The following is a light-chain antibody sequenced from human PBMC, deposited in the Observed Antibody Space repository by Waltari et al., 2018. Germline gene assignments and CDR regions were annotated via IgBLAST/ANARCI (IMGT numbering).Light chain of an antibody. V-gene: IGLV1-40*01. CDR3: QSYDSSLSGMV. Sequence: QSVLTQPPSVSGAPGQRVTISCTGSSSNIGARYAAHWYQQFPGTAPKLLISGDNILPSGVPARFSGSKSGTSASLAITGLQTEDEADYYCQSYDSSLSGMVFGGGTKVTVL. J-gene: IGLJ3*02. CDR1: SSNIGARYA. CDR2: GDN.